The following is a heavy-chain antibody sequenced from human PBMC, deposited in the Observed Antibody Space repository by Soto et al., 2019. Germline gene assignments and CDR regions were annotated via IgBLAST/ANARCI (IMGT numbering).Heavy chain of an antibody. CDR1: GFTFSSYG. CDR2: IWYDGSNK. Sequence: PGGSLRLSCAASGFTFSSYGMHWVRQAPGKGLEWVAVIWYDGSNKYYADSVKGRFTISRDNFKNTLNLQMNSMRAEDTAVFYFARGAFPDILTGYYDYFDYWGQGTLVTVSS. CDR3: ARGAFPDILTGYYDYFDY. D-gene: IGHD3-9*01. J-gene: IGHJ4*02. V-gene: IGHV3-33*01.